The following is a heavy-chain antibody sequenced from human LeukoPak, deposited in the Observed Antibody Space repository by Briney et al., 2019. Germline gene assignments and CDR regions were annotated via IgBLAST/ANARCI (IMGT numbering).Heavy chain of an antibody. D-gene: IGHD1-26*01. Sequence: PSQTLSLTCAISGVSLSSNIAASNWIRQSPSRGLEWLGRTYYRSKWYNDYAVHVKSRISINPDTSKNQFSLQLKSVIPEDTAMLHCARSGNYHVIAFDIWGQGTEVTVSA. CDR3: ARSGNYHVIAFDI. V-gene: IGHV6-1*01. J-gene: IGHJ3*02. CDR2: TYYRSKWYN. CDR1: GVSLSSNIAA.